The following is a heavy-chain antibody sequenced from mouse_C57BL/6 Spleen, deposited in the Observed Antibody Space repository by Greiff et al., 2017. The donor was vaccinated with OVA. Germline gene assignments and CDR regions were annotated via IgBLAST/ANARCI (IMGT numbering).Heavy chain of an antibody. D-gene: IGHD2-4*01. CDR2: ISYSGST. CDR3: ARVDYGWFAY. V-gene: IGHV3-1*01. J-gene: IGHJ3*01. CDR1: GYSITSGYD. Sequence: VQLKESGPGMVKPSQSLSLTCTVTGYSITSGYDWHWIRHFPGNKLEWMGYISYSGSTNYNPSLKSRISITHDTSKNHFFLKLNSVTTEDTATYYCARVDYGWFAYWGQGTLVTVSA.